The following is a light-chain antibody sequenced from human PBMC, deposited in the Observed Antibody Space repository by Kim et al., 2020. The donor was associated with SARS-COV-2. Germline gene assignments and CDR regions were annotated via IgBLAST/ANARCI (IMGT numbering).Light chain of an antibody. V-gene: IGLV3-19*01. Sequence: SSELTQDPAVSVALGQTVRITCQGDSLRSYYATWYQQKPGQAPILVIYGKNNRPSGIPDRFSGSSSGNKASLTITGTQAGDEADYYCNSRDSNDHVVFGG. CDR2: GKN. J-gene: IGLJ2*01. CDR1: SLRSYY. CDR3: NSRDSNDHVV.